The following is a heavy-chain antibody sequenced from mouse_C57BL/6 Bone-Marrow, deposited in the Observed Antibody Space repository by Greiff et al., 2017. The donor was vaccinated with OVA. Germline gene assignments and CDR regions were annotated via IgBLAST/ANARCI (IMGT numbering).Heavy chain of an antibody. J-gene: IGHJ2*01. D-gene: IGHD2-4*01. Sequence: EVKVVESGGGLVKPGGSLKLSCAASGFTFSSYAMSWVRQTPEKRLEWVATISDGGSYTYYPDNVKGRFTISRDNAKNNLYLQMSHLKSEDTAMYYCARSYDYDCDYWGQGTTLTVSS. CDR3: ARSYDYDCDY. V-gene: IGHV5-4*03. CDR1: GFTFSSYA. CDR2: ISDGGSYT.